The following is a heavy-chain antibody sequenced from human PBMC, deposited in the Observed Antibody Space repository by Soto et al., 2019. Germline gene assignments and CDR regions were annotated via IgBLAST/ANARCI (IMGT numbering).Heavy chain of an antibody. J-gene: IGHJ6*02. CDR1: GFTFSSYW. V-gene: IGHV3-7*01. CDR3: ARARITMVRGVMDV. Sequence: GGSLRLACAASGFTFSSYWMSWVRQAPGKGLEWVANIKQDGSEKYYVDSVKGRFTISRDNAKNSLYLQMNSLRAEDTAVYYCARARITMVRGVMDVWGQGTTVTVS. CDR2: IKQDGSEK. D-gene: IGHD3-10*01.